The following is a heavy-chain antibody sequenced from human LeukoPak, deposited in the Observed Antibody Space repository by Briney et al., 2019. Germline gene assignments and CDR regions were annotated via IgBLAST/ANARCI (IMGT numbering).Heavy chain of an antibody. CDR3: AREIFGSGSYPDD. CDR1: GFSFSTYA. CDR2: IWHDASHT. Sequence: GGSLRLSCAASGFSFSTYAMHWLRQAPGKGLEWVALIWHDASHTFYTDPVKGRFTISRDNSKNTVYLQMNSLGGEDTAVYYCAREIFGSGSYPDDWGQGTLVTVSS. J-gene: IGHJ4*02. D-gene: IGHD3-10*01. V-gene: IGHV3-33*01.